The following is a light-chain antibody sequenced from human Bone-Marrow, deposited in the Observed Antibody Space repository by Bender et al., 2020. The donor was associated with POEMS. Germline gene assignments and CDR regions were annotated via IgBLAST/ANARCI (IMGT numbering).Light chain of an antibody. CDR3: GTWDTGLSAGV. J-gene: IGLJ3*02. Sequence: QSALTQPPSVSGSPGQSVTISCTGTISDIGSYNLVSWYQQHPGKAPKLMIYAVTKRPSGVSNRFSGSKSGNTASLTISGLQTGDEADYYCGTWDTGLSAGVFGGGTKVTVL. V-gene: IGLV2-23*02. CDR1: ISDIGSYNL. CDR2: AVT.